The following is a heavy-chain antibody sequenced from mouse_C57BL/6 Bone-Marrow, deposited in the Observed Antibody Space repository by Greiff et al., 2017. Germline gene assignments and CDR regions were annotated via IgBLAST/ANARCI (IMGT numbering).Heavy chain of an antibody. CDR2: ISSGGSYT. CDR3: ARHVNYSNYSAY. D-gene: IGHD2-5*01. V-gene: IGHV5-6*01. J-gene: IGHJ3*01. Sequence: EVQLVESGGDLVKPGGSLKLSCAASGFTFSSYGMSWVRQTPDKRLEWVATISSGGSYTYYPDSVKGRFTISRANAKNTLYLQMSSLKSEDTAMYYCARHVNYSNYSAYWGQGTLVTVSA. CDR1: GFTFSSYG.